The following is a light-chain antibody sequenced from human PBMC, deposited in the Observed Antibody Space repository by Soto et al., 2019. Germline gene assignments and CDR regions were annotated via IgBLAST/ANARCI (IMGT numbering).Light chain of an antibody. V-gene: IGLV2-8*01. J-gene: IGLJ1*01. CDR1: SSDVGGYNY. CDR2: EVS. Sequence: QSALTQPPSASGSPGQSVTISCTGTSSDVGGYNYVSWYQQNPGKTPKLMIYEVSKRPSGVPDRFSGSKSGNTASLTVSGLQAEDEADYYCSSYAGSLDVFGTGTKLTVL. CDR3: SSYAGSLDV.